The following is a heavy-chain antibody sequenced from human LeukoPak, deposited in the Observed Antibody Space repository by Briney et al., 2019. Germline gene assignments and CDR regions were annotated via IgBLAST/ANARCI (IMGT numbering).Heavy chain of an antibody. D-gene: IGHD3-10*01. CDR3: ARGHPGTPGEYGMDV. Sequence: GSSVKVSCKASGGTFSSYAISWVRQAPGQGLEWMGRIIPIFGIANYAQKFQGRVTITADKSTSTAYMELSSLRSEDTAVYYCARGHPGTPGEYGMDVWGQGTTVTVCS. CDR2: IIPIFGIA. J-gene: IGHJ6*02. V-gene: IGHV1-69*04. CDR1: GGTFSSYA.